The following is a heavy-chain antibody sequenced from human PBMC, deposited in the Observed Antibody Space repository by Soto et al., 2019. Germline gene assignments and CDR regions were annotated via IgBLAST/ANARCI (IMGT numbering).Heavy chain of an antibody. J-gene: IGHJ6*03. CDR1: GFSLSTTGVA. V-gene: IGHV2-5*02. CDR3: AHIIRLSTVASGVHYYYMDV. CDR2: FYWDDDK. Sequence: SGPTLVNPTQTLALTCTFSGFSLSTTGVAVGWIRQPPGKALEWLASFYWDDDKRYSPSLKSRLTIMKDTSKNQVVLIMTNMDPVDTATYYCAHIIRLSTVASGVHYYYMDVWGKGTTVTVSS. D-gene: IGHD4-17*01.